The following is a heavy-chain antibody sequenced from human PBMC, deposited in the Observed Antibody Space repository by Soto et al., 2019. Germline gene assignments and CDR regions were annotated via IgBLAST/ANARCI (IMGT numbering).Heavy chain of an antibody. V-gene: IGHV3-23*01. CDR2: ISGSGDTT. CDR1: GFTFSSYA. J-gene: IGHJ5*02. Sequence: EVQLLESGGGLVQPGGSLRLSCAASGFTFSSYAMSWVRQAPGKGLEWVSGISGSGDTTYYADSLKGRFTISRDNSKDTLYLQMNSLRAEDTAVYYCAKDRGPKLPYSSGWKNWFDPWGQGTLVTVSS. CDR3: AKDRGPKLPYSSGWKNWFDP. D-gene: IGHD6-19*01.